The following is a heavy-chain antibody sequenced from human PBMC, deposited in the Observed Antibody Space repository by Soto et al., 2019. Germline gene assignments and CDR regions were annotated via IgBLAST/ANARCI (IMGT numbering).Heavy chain of an antibody. V-gene: IGHV1-69*13. CDR2: IIPIFGTA. D-gene: IGHD1-26*01. Sequence: ASVKVSWKASGGTFSSYAISWVRQAPGQGLEWMGGIIPIFGTANYAQKFQGRVTITADESTSTAYMELSSLRPDDTALYRCARGDQWDILLRYFGMDLWGPGTTVTVSS. CDR3: ARGDQWDILLRYFGMDL. J-gene: IGHJ6*02. CDR1: GGTFSSYA.